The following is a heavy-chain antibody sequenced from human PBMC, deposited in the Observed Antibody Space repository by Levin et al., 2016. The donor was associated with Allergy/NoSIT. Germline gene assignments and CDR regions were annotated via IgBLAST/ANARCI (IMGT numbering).Heavy chain of an antibody. D-gene: IGHD3-10*01. V-gene: IGHV3-7*04. CDR2: IKRDGSEK. CDR1: GFTFSNYW. J-gene: IGHJ4*02. Sequence: GESLKISCAASGFTFSNYWMTWVRQAPGKGLEWVANIKRDGSEKYYVDSVKGRFTISRDNAKSSLYLQMNSLRADDTAVYYCASETWVGESLGPKTIYWGQGTLVTVSS. CDR3: ASETWVGESLGPKTIY.